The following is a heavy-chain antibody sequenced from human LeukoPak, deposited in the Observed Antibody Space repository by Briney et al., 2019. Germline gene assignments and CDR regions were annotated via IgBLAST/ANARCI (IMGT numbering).Heavy chain of an antibody. CDR2: ISYDGSNK. CDR1: GFTFSSYA. J-gene: IGHJ4*02. D-gene: IGHD6-6*01. CDR3: ARDQSGIAARLVDY. Sequence: TGGPLRLSCAASGFTFSSYAMHWVRQAPGKGLEWVAVISYDGSNKYYADSVKGRFTISRDNSKNTLYLQMNSLRAEDTAVYYCARDQSGIAARLVDYWGQGTLVTVSS. V-gene: IGHV3-30-3*01.